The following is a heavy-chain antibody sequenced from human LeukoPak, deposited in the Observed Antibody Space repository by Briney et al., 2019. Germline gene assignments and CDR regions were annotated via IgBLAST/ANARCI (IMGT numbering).Heavy chain of an antibody. CDR2: ISWNSGSI. V-gene: IGHV3-9*03. J-gene: IGHJ3*02. CDR3: ARAQTYYDFWSRAFDI. Sequence: GGFLRLSCAASGFTFDDYAMHWVRQAPGKGLEWVSGISWNSGSIGYADSVKGRFTISRDNAKNSLYLQMNSLRAEDMALYYCARAQTYYDFWSRAFDIWGQGTMVTVSS. D-gene: IGHD3-3*01. CDR1: GFTFDDYA.